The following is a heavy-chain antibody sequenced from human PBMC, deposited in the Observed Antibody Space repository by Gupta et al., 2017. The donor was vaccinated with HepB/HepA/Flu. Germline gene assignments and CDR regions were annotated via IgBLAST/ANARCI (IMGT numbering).Heavy chain of an antibody. CDR3: TKGGHDSFFDH. J-gene: IGHJ4*02. CDR2: ISCFDENT. D-gene: IGHD2-21*02. CDR1: GFTFFNSA. V-gene: IGHV3-23*01. Sequence: EVQILESGGDLVQRGGSLRLSCAASGFTFFNSAMTWVRQVPGKGLEWVSTISCFDENTCYAAAVKGRFTISRDNFRSTVFLQMKSLRGEATDFYYCTKGGHDSFFDHGGQGAMVTVSS.